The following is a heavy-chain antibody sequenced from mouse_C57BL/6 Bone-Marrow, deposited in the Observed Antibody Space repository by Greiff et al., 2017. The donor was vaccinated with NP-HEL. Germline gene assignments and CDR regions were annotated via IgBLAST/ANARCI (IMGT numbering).Heavy chain of an antibody. D-gene: IGHD3-3*01. CDR1: GFSLSTFGMG. CDR3: ARIGGLGRTWFAY. Sequence: QVTLKVCGPGILQPSQTLSLTCSFSGFSLSTFGMGVGWLRQPSGKGLEWLAHIWWDDDKYYNPVLKSRPTTSKDTSKNQVFLKIANVDTADTATYYCARIGGLGRTWFAYWGQGTLVTVSA. V-gene: IGHV8-8*01. J-gene: IGHJ3*01. CDR2: IWWDDDK.